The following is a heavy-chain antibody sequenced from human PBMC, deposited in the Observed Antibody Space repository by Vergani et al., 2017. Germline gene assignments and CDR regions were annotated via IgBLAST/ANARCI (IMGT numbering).Heavy chain of an antibody. CDR3: ARAGYSSGGWFDP. J-gene: IGHJ5*02. D-gene: IGHD6-19*01. V-gene: IGHV1-69*06. CDR2: INPNSGGT. CDR1: GGTFSSYA. Sequence: QVQLVQSGAEVKKPGSSVKVSCKASGGTFSSYAISWVRQAPGQGLEWMGWINPNSGGTNYAQKFQGRVTITADKSTSTAYMELSSLRSEDTAVYYCARAGYSSGGWFDPWGQGTLVTVSS.